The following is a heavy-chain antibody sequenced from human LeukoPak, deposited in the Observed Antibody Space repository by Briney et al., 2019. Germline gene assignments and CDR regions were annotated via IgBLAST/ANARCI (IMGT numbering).Heavy chain of an antibody. J-gene: IGHJ4*02. D-gene: IGHD5-18*01. Sequence: GGSLRLSCAASGFTFSSYGMHWVRQAPGKGLEWVAVISYDGSNKYYADSVKGRFTISRDNSKNTLYLQMNSLRAEDTAVYYCGKEGYSYGKPIDYWGQGTLVTVSS. CDR2: ISYDGSNK. V-gene: IGHV3-30*18. CDR1: GFTFSSYG. CDR3: GKEGYSYGKPIDY.